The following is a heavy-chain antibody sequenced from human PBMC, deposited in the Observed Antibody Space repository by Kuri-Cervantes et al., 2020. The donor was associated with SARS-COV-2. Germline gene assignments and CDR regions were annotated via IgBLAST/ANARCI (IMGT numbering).Heavy chain of an antibody. Sequence: GESLKISCTASGFTFGDYAMSWVRQAPGKGLEWVGRTRNKANSYTTEYAASVKGRFTISRDDSKNSLYLQMNSLKTEDTAVYYCASAVAGLFDYWGQGTLVTVSS. J-gene: IGHJ4*02. CDR1: GFTFGDYA. V-gene: IGHV3-72*01. CDR2: TRNKANSYTT. CDR3: ASAVAGLFDY. D-gene: IGHD6-19*01.